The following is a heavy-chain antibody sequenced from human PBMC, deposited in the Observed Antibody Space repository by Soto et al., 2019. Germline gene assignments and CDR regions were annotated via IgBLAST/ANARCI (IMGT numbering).Heavy chain of an antibody. J-gene: IGHJ5*02. V-gene: IGHV3-7*01. CDR2: IKQDGSEK. CDR3: ARGLAIRGNWFDP. Sequence: EVQLVESGGGLVQPGGSLRLSCAASGFTFSSYWMSWVRQAPGKGLEWVANIKQDGSEKYYLDSVKGRFTISRDNAKNSLYLQMNSLRAEDTAVYYCARGLAIRGNWFDPWGQGTLVTVSS. D-gene: IGHD3-9*01. CDR1: GFTFSSYW.